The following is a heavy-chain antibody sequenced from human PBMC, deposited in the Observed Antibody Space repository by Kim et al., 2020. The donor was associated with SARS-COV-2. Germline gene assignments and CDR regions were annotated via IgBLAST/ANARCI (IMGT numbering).Heavy chain of an antibody. CDR2: ISWNSGAI. CDR3: AKDNEGYTYGHKH. V-gene: IGHV3-9*01. Sequence: GGSLRLSCAGSGFTFDDYALHWVRQAPGKGLEWVAGISWNSGAIAYADSVKGRFTISRDNAQNSLCLQMNNVRPEDTALYYCAKDNEGYTYGHKHWGQGTLVTVSS. J-gene: IGHJ4*02. D-gene: IGHD2-15*01. CDR1: GFTFDDYA.